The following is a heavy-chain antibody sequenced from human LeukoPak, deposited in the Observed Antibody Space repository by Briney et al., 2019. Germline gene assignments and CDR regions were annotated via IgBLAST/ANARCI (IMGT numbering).Heavy chain of an antibody. Sequence: SSGTLSLTCAVSGGSISNSNWWSWVRQPPGKGLEWIGEIYHSGNTNYNPSLKSRVTITVDTSKNHFSLELNSVIAADTALYFCTTLYYYDTTGYYWRGFDYWGQGALVTVSS. CDR3: TTLYYYDTTGYYWRGFDY. V-gene: IGHV4-4*02. J-gene: IGHJ4*02. CDR1: GGSISNSNW. CDR2: IYHSGNT. D-gene: IGHD3-22*01.